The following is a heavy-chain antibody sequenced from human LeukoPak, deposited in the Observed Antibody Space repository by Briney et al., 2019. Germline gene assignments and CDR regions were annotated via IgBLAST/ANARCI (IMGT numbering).Heavy chain of an antibody. CDR3: AKVTYYYGSGNWFDP. J-gene: IGHJ5*02. CDR2: ISSSSSYI. Sequence: VGVLRLSCAASGFTFSSYSMNWVRQAPGKGLEWVSSISSSSSYIYYADSVKGRFTISRDNSKNTLYLQMNRLTAEDTAVYYCAKVTYYYGSGNWFDPWGQGTLVTVSS. V-gene: IGHV3-21*04. CDR1: GFTFSSYS. D-gene: IGHD3-10*01.